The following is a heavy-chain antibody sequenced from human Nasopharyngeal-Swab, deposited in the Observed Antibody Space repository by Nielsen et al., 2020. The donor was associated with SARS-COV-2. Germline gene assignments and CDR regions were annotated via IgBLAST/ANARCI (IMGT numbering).Heavy chain of an antibody. CDR1: GGTFSSYA. CDR2: IIPIFGTA. Sequence: SVKVSCKASGGTFSSYAISWVRQAPGQGLEWMGGIIPIFGTANYAQKFQGRVTITADKSTSTAYMELSSLKSEDTAVYYCACREGYNRPRGAFDIWGQGTMVTVSS. CDR3: ACREGYNRPRGAFDI. D-gene: IGHD5-24*01. V-gene: IGHV1-69*06. J-gene: IGHJ3*02.